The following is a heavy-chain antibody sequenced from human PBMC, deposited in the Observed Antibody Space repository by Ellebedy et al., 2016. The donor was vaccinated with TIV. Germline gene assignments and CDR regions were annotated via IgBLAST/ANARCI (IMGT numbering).Heavy chain of an antibody. J-gene: IGHJ6*02. CDR1: GYKFTSYG. CDR3: ARDRLRPHYGIDV. CDR2: ISTYNGNT. V-gene: IGHV1-18*01. Sequence: ASVKVSCXPSGYKFTSYGISWVRQAPGQGLEWVGWISTYNGNTHYAQKLQGRVTVTADTSTNTAYMELRSLTSDDTAVYYCARDRLRPHYGIDVWGQGTSATVSS. D-gene: IGHD4-17*01.